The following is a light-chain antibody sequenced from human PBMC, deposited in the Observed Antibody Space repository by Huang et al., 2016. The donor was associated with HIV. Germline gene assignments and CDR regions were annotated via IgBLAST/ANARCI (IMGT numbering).Light chain of an antibody. CDR3: QQYNNWPPLT. J-gene: IGKJ4*01. CDR1: QSVSTN. CDR2: GTS. Sequence: EIVMTQSPATLSVSPGERATLSCRASQSVSTNLAWSQQKAGQAPRLLMYGTSTSATGVPARFSGSGSGTEFTLTISSLQSEDFAVYYCQQYNNWPPLTFGGGTRVEIK. V-gene: IGKV3-15*01.